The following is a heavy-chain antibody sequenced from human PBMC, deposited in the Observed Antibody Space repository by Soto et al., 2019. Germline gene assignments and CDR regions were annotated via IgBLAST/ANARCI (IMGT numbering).Heavy chain of an antibody. CDR3: ARQMDTAMGPSMDV. CDR2: IYPGDSDT. CDR1: GYRITSHC. V-gene: IGHV5-51*01. J-gene: IGHJ6*03. D-gene: IGHD5-18*01. Sequence: WEPQQIPWKGSGYRITSHCVGLVRQMPGKGLEWMGIIYPGDSDTRYSPSFQGQVTISADKSISTAYLQWSSLKASDTAMYYCARQMDTAMGPSMDVWGKGTTVTVSS.